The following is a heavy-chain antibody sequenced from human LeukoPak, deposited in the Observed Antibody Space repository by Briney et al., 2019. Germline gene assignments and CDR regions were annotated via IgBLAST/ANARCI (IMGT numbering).Heavy chain of an antibody. CDR3: AGAAGWEQAY. CDR1: GFTVSSTY. Sequence: GGSLRLSCAASGFTVSSTYMSWVRQAPGKGLEWVSAYSGGTTYYADSVKGRLTISRDNSKNTLYLQMNSLRAEDTAVYYCAGAAGWEQAYWGQGTQVTVSS. D-gene: IGHD1-26*01. J-gene: IGHJ4*02. CDR2: YSGGTT. V-gene: IGHV3-66*02.